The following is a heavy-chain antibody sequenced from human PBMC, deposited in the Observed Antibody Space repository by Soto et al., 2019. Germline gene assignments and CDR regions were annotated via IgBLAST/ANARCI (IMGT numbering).Heavy chain of an antibody. V-gene: IGHV1-2*02. D-gene: IGHD1-26*01. Sequence: ASVKVSCKTSGYTFTAYHIHWVRQAPGQGLEWMGWINPNSGGANYTQKFEGRVTMTRDTSISTVYMELSRLGSDDTALYYCARDYSGHGMDVWGQGTTVTVSS. J-gene: IGHJ6*02. CDR3: ARDYSGHGMDV. CDR2: INPNSGGA. CDR1: GYTFTAYH.